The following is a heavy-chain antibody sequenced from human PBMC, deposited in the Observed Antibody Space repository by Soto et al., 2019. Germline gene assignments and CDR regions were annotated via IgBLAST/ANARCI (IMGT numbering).Heavy chain of an antibody. D-gene: IGHD4-4*01. Sequence: QVQLVQSGAEVKKPGSSVKVSCKASGGTFSSYAISWVRQAPGQGLEWMGGIIPIFGTANYAQKFQGRVTITADESTRTAYMELSSLRSEETAVYYCARKYSNPNPEYYYYYYGMDVWGQGTTVTVSS. CDR1: GGTFSSYA. CDR2: IIPIFGTA. CDR3: ARKYSNPNPEYYYYYYGMDV. J-gene: IGHJ6*02. V-gene: IGHV1-69*01.